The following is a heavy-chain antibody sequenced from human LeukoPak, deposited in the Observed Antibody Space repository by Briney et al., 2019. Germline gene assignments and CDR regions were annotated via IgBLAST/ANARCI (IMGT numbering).Heavy chain of an antibody. CDR2: ISWNSGSI. CDR1: GFTFDDYA. V-gene: IGHV3-9*01. Sequence: GESLRLSCAASGFTFDDYAMHWVRQAPGKGLEWVSGISWNSGSIDYADSVKGRFTISRDNAKNSLYLQVNSLRAEDTAVYYCARDGGSSSDLDYWGQGTLVTVSS. J-gene: IGHJ4*02. CDR3: ARDGGSSSDLDY. D-gene: IGHD6-6*01.